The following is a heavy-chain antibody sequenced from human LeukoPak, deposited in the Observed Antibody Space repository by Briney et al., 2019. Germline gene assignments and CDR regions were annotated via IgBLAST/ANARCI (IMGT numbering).Heavy chain of an antibody. CDR2: ISYDGSNK. Sequence: GGSLRLSCAASGFTFSSYAMHWVRQAPGKGLEWVAVISYDGSNKYYADSVKGRFTISRDNSKNTLYLQMNSLRAEDTAVYYCARDGVMIAFGGVIVIPGPSDYWGQGTLVTVSS. CDR1: GFTFSSYA. J-gene: IGHJ4*02. V-gene: IGHV3-30-3*01. CDR3: ARDGVMIAFGGVIVIPGPSDY. D-gene: IGHD3-16*02.